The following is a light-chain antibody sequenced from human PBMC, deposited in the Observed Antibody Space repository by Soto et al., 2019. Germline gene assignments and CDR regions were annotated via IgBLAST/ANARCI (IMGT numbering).Light chain of an antibody. Sequence: DIQMTQSPSSLSASVGDRVTITCRASQSSSNYLNWYQQKPGKAPKLLIYAASSLQSGVPSRFSGSGSGTDFNLTISSLQHEDFATYYCQQTYSTPPCTFGQVTKLEIK. V-gene: IGKV1-39*01. CDR1: QSSSNY. J-gene: IGKJ2*02. CDR2: AAS. CDR3: QQTYSTPPCT.